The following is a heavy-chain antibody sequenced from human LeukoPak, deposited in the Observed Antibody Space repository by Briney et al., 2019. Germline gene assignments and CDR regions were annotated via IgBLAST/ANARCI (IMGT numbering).Heavy chain of an antibody. D-gene: IGHD5-18*01. CDR3: AKDRYSYAFEYSDS. V-gene: IGHV3-30*18. J-gene: IGHJ4*02. CDR2: ISNDGSKK. CDR1: GFTSSSYG. Sequence: GGSLRLSCAASGFTSSSYGMHWVRQAPGKGLDWVAVISNDGSKKYYADSVKGRFTISRDNSKDTLSLQVSSLRTEDTAVYYCAKDRYSYAFEYSDSWGQGTLVTVSS.